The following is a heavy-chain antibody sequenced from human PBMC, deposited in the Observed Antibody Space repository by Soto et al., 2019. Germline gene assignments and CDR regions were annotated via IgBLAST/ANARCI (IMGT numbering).Heavy chain of an antibody. CDR3: ARGDREDILVVVGARPGEYGIDI. J-gene: IGHJ6*02. D-gene: IGHD2-15*01. CDR2: IAYDRSNA. CDR1: GFTFRNYA. V-gene: IGHV3-30-3*01. Sequence: QVQLVESGGGVVQPGGSLRLSCAASGFTFRNYAMHWVRQAPGKGLECLAVIAYDRSNAFYRDSVKGRFTISRDNSKNTLYLHMNRLRSEDTGVYYCARGDREDILVVVGARPGEYGIDIWGQGTTVTVAS.